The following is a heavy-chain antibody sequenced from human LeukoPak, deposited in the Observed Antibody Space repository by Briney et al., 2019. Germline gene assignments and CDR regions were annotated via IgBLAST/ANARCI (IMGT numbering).Heavy chain of an antibody. D-gene: IGHD6-19*01. V-gene: IGHV3-20*04. Sequence: PGGSLRLSCAASGFTFDDYGMSWVRQAPGKGLEWVSGINWNGGSTGYADSVKGRSTISRDNAKNSLYLQMNSLRAEDTALYYCARDRSSSGWYAPDAFDIWGQGTMVTVSS. CDR2: INWNGGST. CDR1: GFTFDDYG. CDR3: ARDRSSSGWYAPDAFDI. J-gene: IGHJ3*02.